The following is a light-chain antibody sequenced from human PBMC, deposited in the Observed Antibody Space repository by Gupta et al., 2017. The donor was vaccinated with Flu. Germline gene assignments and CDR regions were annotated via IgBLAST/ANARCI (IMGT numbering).Light chain of an antibody. Sequence: GTTVFSAGERGTSPCRASKSVQNNFLAWYQQKPGQAPRLLIYGASSRATGVPDRFSGSGSGTEFTLTISRREPEDSAVYYCQNEGRPPFTFGQGTKLDIK. J-gene: IGKJ2*01. CDR3: QNEGRPPFT. V-gene: IGKV3-20*01. CDR1: KSVQNNF. CDR2: GAS.